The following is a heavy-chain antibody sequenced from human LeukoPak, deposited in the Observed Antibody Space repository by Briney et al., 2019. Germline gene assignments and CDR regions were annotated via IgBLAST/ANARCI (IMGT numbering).Heavy chain of an antibody. Sequence: GGSLRLSCAASGFTFSSYWMHWVRQAPGKGLVWVSCITTSSSYIYYADSVKGRFTISSDNSENTLYLQMNSLRAEDTAVYFCATGAPGTSFDYWGQGTLVTVSS. D-gene: IGHD1-14*01. CDR3: ATGAPGTSFDY. J-gene: IGHJ4*02. CDR1: GFTFSSYW. CDR2: ITTSSSYI. V-gene: IGHV3-21*01.